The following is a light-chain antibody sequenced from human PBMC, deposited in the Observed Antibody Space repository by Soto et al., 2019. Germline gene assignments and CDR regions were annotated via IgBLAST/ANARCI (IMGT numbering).Light chain of an antibody. CDR1: SGHSNYA. CDR2: LNSDGSH. Sequence: QPVLTQSPSASASLGASVKLTCTLSSGHSNYAIAWHQQQSEKGPRYLMKLNSDGSHSKGDGIPDRFSGSSSGAERYLTIASLQSEDEADYYFQTWGCGIVVFGGWTELTVL. V-gene: IGLV4-69*01. CDR3: QTWGCGIVV. J-gene: IGLJ2*01.